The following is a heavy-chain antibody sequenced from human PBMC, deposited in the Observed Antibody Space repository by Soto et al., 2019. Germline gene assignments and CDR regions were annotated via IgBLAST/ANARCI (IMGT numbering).Heavy chain of an antibody. CDR3: ARTGYSSGWYGNWFDP. J-gene: IGHJ5*02. V-gene: IGHV1-2*02. CDR1: GYTFTSYY. D-gene: IGHD6-19*01. Sequence: XSVKVSCKASGYTFTSYYMHWVRQAPGQGLEWMGWINPNSGGTNYAQKFQGRVTMTRDTSISTAYMELSRLRSDDTAVYYCARTGYSSGWYGNWFDPWGQGTLVTVSS. CDR2: INPNSGGT.